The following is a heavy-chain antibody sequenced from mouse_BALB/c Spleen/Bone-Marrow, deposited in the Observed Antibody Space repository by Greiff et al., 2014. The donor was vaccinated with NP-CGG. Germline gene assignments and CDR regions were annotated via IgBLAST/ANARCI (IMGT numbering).Heavy chain of an antibody. CDR1: GYSFTGYY. CDR3: ARQLYGNYAY. CDR2: INPYNGGT. J-gene: IGHJ3*01. V-gene: IGHV1S30*01. Sequence: VQLQQPGPELVKPGPSVKISCKASGYSFTGYYMHWVKQSHGKSLEWIGEINPYNGGTSYNQKFKGKATLTVNTPSSTAFMELHSLTSEDSLVYYCARQLYGNYAYWGQGTLVTVSA. D-gene: IGHD2-10*02.